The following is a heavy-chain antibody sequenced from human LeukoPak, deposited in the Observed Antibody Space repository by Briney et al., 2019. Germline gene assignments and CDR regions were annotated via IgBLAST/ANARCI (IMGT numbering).Heavy chain of an antibody. J-gene: IGHJ4*02. CDR1: DDSISGSRYY. CDR2: VFYSGST. V-gene: IGHV4-39*07. Sequence: SETLSLTCTVSDDSISGSRYYWGWIRLPPGTGLEWIGSVFYSGSTYYKPSLKSRVAISLGTSKSQFSLRLSSVTAADTAVYYCARGVSYSSSHFDYWGQGTRVTVSS. CDR3: ARGVSYSSSHFDY. D-gene: IGHD6-6*01.